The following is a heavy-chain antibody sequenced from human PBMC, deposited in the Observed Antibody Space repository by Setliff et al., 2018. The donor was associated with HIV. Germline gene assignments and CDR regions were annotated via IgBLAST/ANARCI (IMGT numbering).Heavy chain of an antibody. Sequence: SETLSLTCTVSGGSISSSSYYWGWIRQPPGKGLEWIGSIYYSGSTSYNPSLKSRVTISVDTSKNQFSLKLSSVTAADTAVYYCARVISSWSAYYIDYWGQGTLVTVSS. CDR1: GGSISSSSYY. J-gene: IGHJ4*02. D-gene: IGHD3-3*01. CDR3: ARVISSWSAYYIDY. CDR2: IYYSGST. V-gene: IGHV4-39*07.